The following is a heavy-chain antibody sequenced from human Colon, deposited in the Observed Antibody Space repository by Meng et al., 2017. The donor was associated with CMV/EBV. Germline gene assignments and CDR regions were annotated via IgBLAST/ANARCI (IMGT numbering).Heavy chain of an antibody. CDR1: GFSFSDYY. CDR3: ARAGGRDSTGYYPY. J-gene: IGHJ4*02. CDR2: ISSSSGSII. Sequence: GGSLRLSCAASGFSFSDYYMSWVRQAPGKGLEWVSYISSSSGSIIYYADSVKGRFTISRDNAKNSLYLQMNSLRAEDTAVYYCARAGGRDSTGYYPYWGQGTLVTVSS. D-gene: IGHD3-22*01. V-gene: IGHV3-11*01.